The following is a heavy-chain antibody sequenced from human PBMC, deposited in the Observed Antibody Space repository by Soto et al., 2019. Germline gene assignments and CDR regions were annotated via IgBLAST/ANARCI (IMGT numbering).Heavy chain of an antibody. CDR2: IYYGGST. CDR3: ARYTGATMFDY. J-gene: IGHJ4*02. CDR1: GGSLSSSSNY. Sequence: PSETLSLTCTVSGGSLSSSSNYWGWIRQPPGKGLEWIGIIYYGGSTYYNPSLKSRVTISIDTSKNQFSLKLSSVTAADTAIYYCARYTGATMFDYWGQGTLVTVSS. D-gene: IGHD1-26*01. V-gene: IGHV4-39*01.